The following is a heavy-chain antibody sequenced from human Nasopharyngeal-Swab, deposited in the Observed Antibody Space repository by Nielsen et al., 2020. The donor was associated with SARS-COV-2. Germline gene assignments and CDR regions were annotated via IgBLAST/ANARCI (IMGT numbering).Heavy chain of an antibody. J-gene: IGHJ6*02. V-gene: IGHV1-18*01. CDR3: ARDRRQWLVRGYYYYGMDV. CDR1: GYTFTSYG. Sequence: ASVKVSCKASGYTFTSYGISWVRQAPGQGLEWMGWISAYNGNTNYAQKLQGRVTMTTDTSTSTAYMELMSLRSDDTAVYYCARDRRQWLVRGYYYYGMDVWGQGTTVTVSS. CDR2: ISAYNGNT. D-gene: IGHD6-19*01.